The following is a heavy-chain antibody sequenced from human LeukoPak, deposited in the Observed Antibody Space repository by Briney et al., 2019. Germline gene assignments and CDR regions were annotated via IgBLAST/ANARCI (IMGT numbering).Heavy chain of an antibody. Sequence: GASVKVSCKASGYTFTSYGISWVRQAPGQGVEWMGWISAYNGNTNYAQKLQGRVTMTTDTSTSTAYMELRSLRSDDTAVYSCARNGVGDATAEYFQHWGQGTLVTVSS. CDR3: ARNGVGDATAEYFQH. V-gene: IGHV1-18*01. CDR2: ISAYNGNT. J-gene: IGHJ1*01. D-gene: IGHD2-2*01. CDR1: GYTFTSYG.